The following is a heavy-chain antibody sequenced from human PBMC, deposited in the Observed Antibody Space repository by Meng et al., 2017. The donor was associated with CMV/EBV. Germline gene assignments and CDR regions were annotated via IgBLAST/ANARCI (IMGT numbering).Heavy chain of an antibody. Sequence: GGSLRLSCAASGFTFSSYEMNWVRQAPGKGLEWVSYISSSGSTIYYADSVKGRFTISRDNAKNSLYLQMNSLRAEDTAVYYCARSRSGGGWYYLDYWGQGTLVTVSS. CDR3: ARSRSGGGWYYLDY. V-gene: IGHV3-48*03. CDR2: ISSSGSTI. CDR1: GFTFSSYE. D-gene: IGHD6-19*01. J-gene: IGHJ4*02.